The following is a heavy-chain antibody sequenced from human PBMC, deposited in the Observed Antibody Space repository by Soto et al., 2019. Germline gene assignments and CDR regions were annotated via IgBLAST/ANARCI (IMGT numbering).Heavy chain of an antibody. CDR3: TRDGRGLGRLSLFEY. J-gene: IGHJ4*02. CDR1: GFNVNSDY. Sequence: GGSLRLSCAASGFNVNSDYMNWVRQTPGKGLEWVASIYSGETTYYADSVRGRFTISSDKSKNTLYFQLSSLRIEDTAVYYCTRDGRGLGRLSLFEYWGQGVLVTVSS. D-gene: IGHD2-21*02. V-gene: IGHV3-53*01. CDR2: IYSGETT.